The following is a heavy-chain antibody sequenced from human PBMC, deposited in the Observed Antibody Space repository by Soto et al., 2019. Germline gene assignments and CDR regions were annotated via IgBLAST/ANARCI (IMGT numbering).Heavy chain of an antibody. CDR3: ARAFRVFLEWSRYGMDV. V-gene: IGHV1-69*13. Sequence: SVKVSCKASGGTFSSYAISWVRQAPGQGIEWMRRIIPMYDTENYEPKFQGRVTITADETTSTAYMELSRLRSEDTAVYYCARAFRVFLEWSRYGMDVWGQGTTVTVSS. J-gene: IGHJ6*02. D-gene: IGHD3-3*01. CDR2: IIPMYDTE. CDR1: GGTFSSYA.